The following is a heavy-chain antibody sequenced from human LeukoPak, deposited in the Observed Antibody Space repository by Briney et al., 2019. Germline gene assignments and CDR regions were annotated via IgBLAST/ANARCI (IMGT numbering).Heavy chain of an antibody. CDR2: ISGSGGST. CDR1: GFTFSSYA. V-gene: IGHV3-23*01. J-gene: IGHJ5*02. D-gene: IGHD1-26*01. Sequence: PGGSLRLSCAASGFTFSSYAMSWVRQAPGKGLEWVSAISGSGGSTYYADSVKGRFTISRDNAKNSLYLQMNSLRAEDTAVYYCASGSYSNWFDPWGQGTLVTVSS. CDR3: ASGSYSNWFDP.